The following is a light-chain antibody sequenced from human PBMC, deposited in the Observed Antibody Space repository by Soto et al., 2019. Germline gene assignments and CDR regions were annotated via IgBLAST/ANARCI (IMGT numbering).Light chain of an antibody. CDR3: AAWDDSLNCWV. Sequence: QSVLTQPPSASGTPGQTVAISCSGSNSNIGSNTVNWYQQFPGTAPKLLIYENKQRPSGVPDRFSGSKSDTSASLAISGLLSDDESDYYCAAWDDSLNCWVFGGGTKVTVL. CDR1: NSNIGSNT. J-gene: IGLJ3*02. V-gene: IGLV1-44*01. CDR2: ENK.